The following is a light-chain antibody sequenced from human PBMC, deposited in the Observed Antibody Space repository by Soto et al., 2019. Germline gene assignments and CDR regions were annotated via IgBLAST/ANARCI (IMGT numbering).Light chain of an antibody. CDR1: QGISRW. CDR2: EAP. CDR3: HQYDTSSWT. Sequence: DIQMTQSPSTLSASVGDTVTITCRAGQGISRWLAWYQQKPGTAPNPLIYEAPTLDSGVPSRFSGRGSGTEFTLTISSLHPDDFATYYFHQYDTSSWTFGQGTKVEIK. J-gene: IGKJ1*01. V-gene: IGKV1-5*03.